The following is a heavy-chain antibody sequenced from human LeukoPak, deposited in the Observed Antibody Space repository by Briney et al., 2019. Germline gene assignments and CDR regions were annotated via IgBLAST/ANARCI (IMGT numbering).Heavy chain of an antibody. Sequence: GASVTVSCTASGYTFTTYAMHWVRQAPGQRLEWMGWINAGNGNTKYSQKFQARVTISRDTSASTAYMELSSLRSEDTAVYYCARDDDVSRRELPPNFDYWGQGTLVTVSS. CDR3: ARDDDVSRRELPPNFDY. V-gene: IGHV1-3*01. CDR2: INAGNGNT. D-gene: IGHD1-26*01. CDR1: GYTFTTYA. J-gene: IGHJ4*02.